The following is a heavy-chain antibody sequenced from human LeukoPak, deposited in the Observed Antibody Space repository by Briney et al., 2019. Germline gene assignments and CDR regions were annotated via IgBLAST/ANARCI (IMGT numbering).Heavy chain of an antibody. CDR2: ISSSSSTI. J-gene: IGHJ4*02. CDR1: GFTFSSYS. CDR3: ARAMPSSTYYFDS. Sequence: GGSLRLSCAASGFTFSSYSMNWVRQAPGKGLEWVLYISSSSSTIYYADSVKGRFTISRDNAKNSLYLQLNGLRAEDTAIYYCARAMPSSTYYFDSWGQGTLVTVSS. D-gene: IGHD2-2*01. V-gene: IGHV3-48*01.